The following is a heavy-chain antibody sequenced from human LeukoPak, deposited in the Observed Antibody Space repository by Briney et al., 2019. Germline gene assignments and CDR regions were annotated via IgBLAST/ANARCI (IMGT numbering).Heavy chain of an antibody. CDR1: GDSISTYY. V-gene: IGHV4-59*01. J-gene: IGHJ4*02. D-gene: IGHD6-13*01. CDR2: VYYSGST. Sequence: SETLSLTCTVSGDSISTYYWTWIRQPPGKGLEWIGSVYYSGSTNYNPSLKSRVTISVNTSKNQFSLKLSSVTAADTAVYYCARAFGTAAAGYFDYWGRGTLVTVSS. CDR3: ARAFGTAAAGYFDY.